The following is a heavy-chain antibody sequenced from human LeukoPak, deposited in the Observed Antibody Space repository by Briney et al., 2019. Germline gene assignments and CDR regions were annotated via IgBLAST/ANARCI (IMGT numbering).Heavy chain of an antibody. CDR1: GFTFSSYS. V-gene: IGHV3-48*01. J-gene: IGHJ4*02. CDR3: ARDPESGYHYFDY. D-gene: IGHD3-3*01. Sequence: GGSLRLSCAASGFTFSSYSMNWVRQAPGTGLEWVSYISSGSSTTYYADSVKGRFTISKDNAKNSLFLQMNSLGAEDTAVYYCARDPESGYHYFDYWGQGTLVTVS. CDR2: ISSGSSTT.